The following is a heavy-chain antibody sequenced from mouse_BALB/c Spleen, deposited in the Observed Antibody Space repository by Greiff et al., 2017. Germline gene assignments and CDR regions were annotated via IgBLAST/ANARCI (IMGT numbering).Heavy chain of an antibody. CDR3: DSDAN. V-gene: IGHV14-3*02. Sequence: VQLQQSVAELVKPGASVKLSCTASGFNIKDTYMHWVKQRPEQGLEWIGRIDPANGNTKYDPKLQGKATTTEDTSSNTAYLQLSSLTSEDTAVYYCDSDANWGQGTLVTVSA. CDR1: GFNIKDTY. CDR2: IDPANGNT. J-gene: IGHJ3*01.